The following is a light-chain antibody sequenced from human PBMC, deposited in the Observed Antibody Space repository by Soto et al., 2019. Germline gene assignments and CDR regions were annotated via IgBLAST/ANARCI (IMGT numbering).Light chain of an antibody. J-gene: IGKJ1*01. CDR1: QGIANY. V-gene: IGKV1-27*01. CDR2: AAS. CDR3: QKYSSAPWT. Sequence: DIPMTQSPSSLSASVGDRVTISCRASQGIANYLAWYQQKPGKVPELLFYAASTLHSGVPSRFSGSGSGTDFTLTISSLQPEDVASYYCQKYSSAPWTFGQGNKVEI.